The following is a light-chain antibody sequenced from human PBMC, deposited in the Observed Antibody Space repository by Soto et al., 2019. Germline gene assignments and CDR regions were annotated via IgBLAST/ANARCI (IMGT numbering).Light chain of an antibody. Sequence: QSVLTQPPSVSGAPGQRVTISCTGSSSNIGAGYDVHWYQQLPGTAPKLLIYGNINRPSGVPDRFSGSKSGTSASLAITGLQAEDEADYYCKSYDSSLSGSRVFGGGTKLTVL. CDR2: GNI. J-gene: IGLJ3*02. CDR3: KSYDSSLSGSRV. CDR1: SSNIGAGYD. V-gene: IGLV1-40*01.